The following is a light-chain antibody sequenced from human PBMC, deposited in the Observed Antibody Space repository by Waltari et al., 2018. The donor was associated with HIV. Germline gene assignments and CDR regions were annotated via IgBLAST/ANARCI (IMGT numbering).Light chain of an antibody. V-gene: IGLV2-18*02. CDR3: SSYRSSITLL. Sequence: QSALTQPPSVSGSPGQSVTISCIGTSSDLGSFDHVSWFQQPPGSAPNLLIFGVSNRPSGFPVRFSWSKSGNTASLTISGLQAEDEADYYCSSYRSSITLLFGGGTKLTVL. CDR1: SSDLGSFDH. CDR2: GVS. J-gene: IGLJ3*02.